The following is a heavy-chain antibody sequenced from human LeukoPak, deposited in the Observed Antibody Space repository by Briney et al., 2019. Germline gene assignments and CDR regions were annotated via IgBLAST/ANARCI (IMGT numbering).Heavy chain of an antibody. CDR3: ARGEIWHDY. V-gene: IGHV3-30-3*01. Sequence: PGGSLRLSCTASGFTFSNYVMLWVRQAPGRGLEWVAVISYDGSNIYYADSVKGRFTISRDNSKNSLYLQMNSLRAEDTAVYYCARGEIWHDYWGQGTLVTVSS. CDR2: ISYDGSNI. D-gene: IGHD5-24*01. J-gene: IGHJ4*02. CDR1: GFTFSNYV.